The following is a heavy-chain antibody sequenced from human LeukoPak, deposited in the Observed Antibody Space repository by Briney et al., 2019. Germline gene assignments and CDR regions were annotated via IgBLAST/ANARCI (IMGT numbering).Heavy chain of an antibody. J-gene: IGHJ4*02. CDR3: AKGVIFWSGTYYFDY. V-gene: IGHV3-23*01. CDR1: GFTFSNYA. CDR2: ISGSGGTT. D-gene: IGHD3-3*01. Sequence: PGGSLRLSCAASGFTFSNYAMSWVRQAPGKGLEWVSAISGSGGTTYYADSVRGRSTISRDNSKNTLYLQMNSLRAEDTAVYYCAKGVIFWSGTYYFDYWGQGTLVTVSS.